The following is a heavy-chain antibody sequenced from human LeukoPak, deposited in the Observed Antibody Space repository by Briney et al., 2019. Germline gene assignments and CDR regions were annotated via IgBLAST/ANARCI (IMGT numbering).Heavy chain of an antibody. V-gene: IGHV3-48*03. D-gene: IGHD5-24*01. CDR1: GFTFSSYE. CDR3: ARDGPRDGYNS. J-gene: IGHJ4*02. Sequence: GRSLRLSCAASGFTFSSYEMNWVRQAPGKGLEWVSYISSSGSTIYYADSVKGRFTISRDNAKNSLYLQMNSLRAEDTAVYYCARDGPRDGYNSWGQGTLVTVSS. CDR2: ISSSGSTI.